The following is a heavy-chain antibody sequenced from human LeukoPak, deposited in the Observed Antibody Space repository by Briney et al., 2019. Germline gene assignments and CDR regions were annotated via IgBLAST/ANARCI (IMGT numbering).Heavy chain of an antibody. V-gene: IGHV1-2*02. CDR3: ARESRGILNYFDF. J-gene: IGHJ4*02. Sequence: ASVKVSCKASGYTFTDYYIHWVRQAPGQGFEWMGWINPDSGGPKYAQKFQGRVTLIRDTSISTAYMELSSLRSDDTAVYYCARESRGILNYFDFWGQGTLVTVSS. CDR2: INPDSGGP. CDR1: GYTFTDYY. D-gene: IGHD3-22*01.